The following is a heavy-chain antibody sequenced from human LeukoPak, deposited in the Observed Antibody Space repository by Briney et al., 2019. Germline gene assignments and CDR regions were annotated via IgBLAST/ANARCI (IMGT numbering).Heavy chain of an antibody. D-gene: IGHD6-13*01. V-gene: IGHV1-2*02. CDR1: GYTFTGYY. CDR3: ARGGSSSSWYNFKGAFDI. Sequence: GASVKVSCKASGYTFTGYYMHWVRQAPGQGLEWMGWINPNSGGTNYAQKFRGRVTMTRDTSISTAYMELSRLRSDDTAVYYCARGGSSSSWYNFKGAFDIWGQGTMVTVSS. J-gene: IGHJ3*02. CDR2: INPNSGGT.